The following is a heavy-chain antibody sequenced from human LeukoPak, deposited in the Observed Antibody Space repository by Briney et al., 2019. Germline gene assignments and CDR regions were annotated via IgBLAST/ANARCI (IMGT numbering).Heavy chain of an antibody. CDR2: INYGGST. CDR3: ARGGDGYNFDY. J-gene: IGHJ4*02. D-gene: IGHD5-24*01. Sequence: PSQTLSLTCTVSGGSISSGGYYWSWIRQHPGKGLEWIGYINYGGSTYYNPSLKSRVTISVDTSKNQFSLELSSVTAADTAVYYCARGGDGYNFDYWGQGTLVTVSS. V-gene: IGHV4-31*03. CDR1: GGSISSGGYY.